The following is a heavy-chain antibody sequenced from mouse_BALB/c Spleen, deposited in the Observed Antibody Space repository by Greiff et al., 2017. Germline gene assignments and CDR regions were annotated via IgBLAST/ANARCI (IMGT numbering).Heavy chain of an antibody. CDR3: ARRGYGNHGAMDY. J-gene: IGHJ4*01. CDR2: INPGSSTI. CDR1: GFDFSRYW. Sequence: EVKLMESGGGLVQPGGSLNLSCAASGFDFSRYWMSWARQAPGKGQEWIGEINPGSSTINYTPSLKDKFIISRDNAKNTLYLQMSKVRSEDTALYYCARRGYGNHGAMDYWGQGTSVTVSS. V-gene: IGHV4-2*02. D-gene: IGHD2-10*02.